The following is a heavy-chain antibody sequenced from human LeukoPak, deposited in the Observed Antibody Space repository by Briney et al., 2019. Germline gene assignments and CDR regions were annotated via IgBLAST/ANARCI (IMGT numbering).Heavy chain of an antibody. J-gene: IGHJ4*02. CDR3: ASSGWLLGSFDY. CDR1: GFTFSTYA. CDR2: IYSGGST. D-gene: IGHD3-22*01. V-gene: IGHV3-53*01. Sequence: PGGSLRLSCAASGFTFSTYAMSWVRQAPGKGLEWVSVIYSGGSTYYADSVKGRFTISRDNSKNTLYLQMNSLRAEDTAVYYCASSGWLLGSFDYWGQGTLVTVSS.